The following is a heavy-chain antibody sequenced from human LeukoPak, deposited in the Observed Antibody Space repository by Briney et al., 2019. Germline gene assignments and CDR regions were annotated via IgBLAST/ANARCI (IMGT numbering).Heavy chain of an antibody. CDR2: ISAYNGNT. Sequence: ASVKASCKASGYTFTSYGISWVRQAPGQGLEWMGWISAYNGNTNYAQKLQGRVTMTTDTSTSTAYMELRSLRSDDTAVYYCARVPYDFWSGLLHYFDCWGQGTLVTVSS. V-gene: IGHV1-18*01. CDR3: ARVPYDFWSGLLHYFDC. D-gene: IGHD3-3*01. J-gene: IGHJ4*02. CDR1: GYTFTSYG.